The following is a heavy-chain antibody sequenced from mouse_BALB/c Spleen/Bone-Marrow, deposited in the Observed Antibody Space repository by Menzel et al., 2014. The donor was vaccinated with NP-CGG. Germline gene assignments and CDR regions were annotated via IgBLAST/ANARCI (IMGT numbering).Heavy chain of an antibody. CDR2: INPDSSTI. CDR3: ARPGYYGYQDV. Sequence: DVKLVESGGGLAQPGGSLKLSCAASGFDFSGYWMTWVRQAPGKGLEWIGEINPDSSTINYTPSLKDKFIIPRDNAKNALYLQMSKVRSEDTALYYCARPGYYGYQDVWGAGTTVTVSS. D-gene: IGHD1-2*01. V-gene: IGHV4-1*02. CDR1: GFDFSGYW. J-gene: IGHJ1*01.